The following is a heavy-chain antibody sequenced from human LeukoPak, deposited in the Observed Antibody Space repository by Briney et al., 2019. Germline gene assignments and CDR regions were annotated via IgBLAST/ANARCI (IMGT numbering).Heavy chain of an antibody. CDR3: ARGRENMITFGGVIAPHYYYGMDV. J-gene: IGHJ6*02. V-gene: IGHV4-34*01. CDR2: INHSGST. D-gene: IGHD3-16*02. Sequence: SETLSLTCAVYGGSISGYYWSWIRQPPGKGLEWIGEINHSGSTNYNPSLKSRVTISVDTSKNQFSLKLSSVTAADTAVYYCARGRENMITFGGVIAPHYYYGMDVWGQGTTVTVSS. CDR1: GGSISGYY.